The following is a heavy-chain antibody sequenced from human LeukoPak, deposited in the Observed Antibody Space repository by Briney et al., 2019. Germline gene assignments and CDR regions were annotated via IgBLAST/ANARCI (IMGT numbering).Heavy chain of an antibody. V-gene: IGHV4-59*01. Sequence: SETLSLTCTVSGGSISSYYWSWIRQPPGKGLEWIGYIYYSGSTNYNPSLKSRVTISVDTSKNQFSLKLSSVTAADTAVYYCARDLRPSYGQVDAFDIWGQGTMVTVSS. CDR3: ARDLRPSYGQVDAFDI. D-gene: IGHD5-18*01. CDR2: IYYSGST. CDR1: GGSISSYY. J-gene: IGHJ3*02.